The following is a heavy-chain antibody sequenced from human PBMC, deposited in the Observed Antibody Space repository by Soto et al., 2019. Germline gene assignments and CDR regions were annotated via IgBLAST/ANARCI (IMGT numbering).Heavy chain of an antibody. J-gene: IGHJ5*02. V-gene: IGHV1-18*04. CDR1: GYTFTTYD. Sequence: QVQLVQSGAELKKPGASVKVSCKASGYTFTTYDITWVRQAPGQGLEWMGRISGYNGNTKYAQRLQGRVTMTTETSTSTAYMELRSLKSDDTAVYYCARDSTARLALFDPWGQGTLVIVSS. CDR3: ARDSTARLALFDP. CDR2: ISGYNGNT. D-gene: IGHD6-6*01.